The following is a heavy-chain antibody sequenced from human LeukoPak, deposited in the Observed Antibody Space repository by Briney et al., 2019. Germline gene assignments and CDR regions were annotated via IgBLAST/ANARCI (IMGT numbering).Heavy chain of an antibody. J-gene: IGHJ4*02. V-gene: IGHV3-11*04. CDR1: GFIFSDYY. D-gene: IGHD3-10*01. CDR3: ARGEYGSGSYHIDY. CDR2: ISNPSSTR. Sequence: GGSLRLSCDASGFIFSDYYMSWVRQAPGKGLEWISYISNPSSTRYYADSVKGRFTISRDNAKNSLYLQMNSLRAEDTAVYYCARGEYGSGSYHIDYWGQGTLVTVSS.